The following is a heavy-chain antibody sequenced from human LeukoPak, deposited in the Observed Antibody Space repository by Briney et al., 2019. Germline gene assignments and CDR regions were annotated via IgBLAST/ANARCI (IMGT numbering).Heavy chain of an antibody. Sequence: GGSLRLSCAASGFTFSSYAMSGVRQAPGGGLEWVSAISGSGGSTYYADSVKGRFTISRDNPKNTLYLQMNSLRAEDTAVYYCAKGPDYDFWSGYNDYWGQGTLVTVSS. V-gene: IGHV3-23*01. J-gene: IGHJ4*02. CDR2: ISGSGGST. D-gene: IGHD3-3*01. CDR1: GFTFSSYA. CDR3: AKGPDYDFWSGYNDY.